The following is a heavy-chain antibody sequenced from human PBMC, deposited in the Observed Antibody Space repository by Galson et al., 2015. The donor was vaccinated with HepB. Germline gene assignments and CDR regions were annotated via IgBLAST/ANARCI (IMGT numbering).Heavy chain of an antibody. CDR2: ISGSGGST. CDR3: AKDLGPARGYYYYGMDV. D-gene: IGHD7-27*01. CDR1: GFPFSSYA. J-gene: IGHJ6*02. Sequence: LRLSCAASGFPFSSYAMSWVRQAPGKGLEWVSAISGSGGSTYYAGSVKGRFTISRDNSKNTLYLQMNGLRAEDTAVYYCAKDLGPARGYYYYGMDVWGQGTTVTVS. V-gene: IGHV3-23*01.